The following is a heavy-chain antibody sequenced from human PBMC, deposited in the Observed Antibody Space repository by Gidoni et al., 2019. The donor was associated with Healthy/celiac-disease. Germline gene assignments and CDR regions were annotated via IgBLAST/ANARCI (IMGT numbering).Heavy chain of an antibody. CDR3: ARSQRDSSGYLSWYYYYGMDV. Sequence: EVQLVESGGGLVQPGGSLSLSCAASGFTVSSNYMRWVRQAPGKGLEWVSVIYRGGSTYYADSGKGRFTISRDNSKNTLYLQMNSLRAEDTAVYYCARSQRDSSGYLSWYYYYGMDVWGQGTTVTVSS. CDR1: GFTVSSNY. V-gene: IGHV3-66*01. D-gene: IGHD3-22*01. CDR2: IYRGGST. J-gene: IGHJ6*02.